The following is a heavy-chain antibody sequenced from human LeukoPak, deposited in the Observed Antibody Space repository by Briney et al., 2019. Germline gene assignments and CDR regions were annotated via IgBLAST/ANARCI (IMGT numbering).Heavy chain of an antibody. V-gene: IGHV4-59*08. D-gene: IGHD2-15*01. J-gene: IGHJ6*02. CDR2: IYYSGST. Sequence: PSETLSLTCTVSGGSISSYYWSWIWQPPGKGLEWIGYIYYSGSTNYNPSLKSRVTISVDTSKNQFSLKLSSVTAADTAVYYCARHVGYCSGGSCYFPYGMDVWGQGTTVTVSS. CDR3: ARHVGYCSGGSCYFPYGMDV. CDR1: GGSISSYY.